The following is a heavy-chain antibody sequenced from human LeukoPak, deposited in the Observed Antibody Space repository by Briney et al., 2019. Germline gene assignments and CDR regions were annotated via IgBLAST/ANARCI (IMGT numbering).Heavy chain of an antibody. CDR2: ISDSGGVT. V-gene: IGHV3-23*01. CDR3: ARDGFISNTWYGFLGF. Sequence: GGSLRLSCAASGFTFSTYAMTWVRQAPGKGLEWVSSISDSGGVTLYTDSVKGRFTFSRDNSKNTLDLQMNSLRADDTAVYYCARDGFISNTWYGFLGFWGQGTLVTVSS. D-gene: IGHD6-13*01. J-gene: IGHJ4*01. CDR1: GFTFSTYA.